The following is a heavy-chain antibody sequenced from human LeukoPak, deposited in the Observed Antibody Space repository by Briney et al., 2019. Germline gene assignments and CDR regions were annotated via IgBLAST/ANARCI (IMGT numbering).Heavy chain of an antibody. Sequence: KPSETLSLTCAVYGGSFSGYYWSWIRQPPGKGLEWIGEINHSGSINYNPSFKSRVTISVDTSKNQFSLKLSSVTAADTAVYYCARGVRSYYYYYGMDVWGQGTTVTVSS. CDR2: INHSGSI. CDR3: ARGVRSYYYYYGMDV. J-gene: IGHJ6*02. CDR1: GGSFSGYY. V-gene: IGHV4-34*01.